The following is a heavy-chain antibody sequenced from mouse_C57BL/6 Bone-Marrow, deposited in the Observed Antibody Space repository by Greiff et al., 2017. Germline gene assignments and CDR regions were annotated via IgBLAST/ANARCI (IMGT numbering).Heavy chain of an antibody. CDR2: ISDGGSYT. CDR3: ARGYYYGSSYGDYAMDY. D-gene: IGHD1-1*01. CDR1: GFTFSSYA. V-gene: IGHV5-4*03. J-gene: IGHJ4*01. Sequence: EVKLMESGGGLVKPGGSLKLSCAASGFTFSSYAMSWVRQTPEKRLEWVATISDGGSYTYYPDNVKGRFTISRDNAKNNLYLQMSQLKSEDTAMYYCARGYYYGSSYGDYAMDYWGQGTSVTVSS.